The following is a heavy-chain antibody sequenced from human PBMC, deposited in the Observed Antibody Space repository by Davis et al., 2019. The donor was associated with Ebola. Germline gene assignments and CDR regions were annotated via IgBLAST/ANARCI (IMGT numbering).Heavy chain of an antibody. CDR2: IYYSGST. CDR3: ARMPTVTADHWYFDL. CDR1: GGSISSYY. D-gene: IGHD4-17*01. J-gene: IGHJ2*01. V-gene: IGHV4-59*01. Sequence: GSLRLSCTVSGGSISSYYWSWIRQPPGKGLEWIGYIYYSGSTNYYPSLKSRVTISVDTSKNQFSLSLSSVTAADTAVYYCARMPTVTADHWYFDLWGRGTLVAVSS.